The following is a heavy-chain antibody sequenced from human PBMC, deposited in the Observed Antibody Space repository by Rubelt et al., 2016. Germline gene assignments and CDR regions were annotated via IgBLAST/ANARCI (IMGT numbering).Heavy chain of an antibody. CDR1: GGSISSYY. D-gene: IGHD3-22*01. Sequence: QVQLQESGPGLVKPSETLSLTCTVSGGSISSYYWSWIRQPPGKGLEWIGYIYYSGSTNYNPSLKRRVTMSVETSKNQFSLKLSSVTAADTAVYYCARHGDYDSLFFDYWGQGTLVTVSS. CDR3: ARHGDYDSLFFDY. J-gene: IGHJ4*02. CDR2: IYYSGST. V-gene: IGHV4-59*08.